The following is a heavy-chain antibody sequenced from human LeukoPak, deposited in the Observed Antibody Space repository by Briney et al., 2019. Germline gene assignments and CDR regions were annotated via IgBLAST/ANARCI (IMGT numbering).Heavy chain of an antibody. CDR1: GGSFSGYY. D-gene: IGHD2-2*02. J-gene: IGHJ6*03. CDR3: ARDQMDIVVVPAAIAYYYYYYMDV. V-gene: IGHV4-34*01. Sequence: PSETLSLTCAVYGGSFSGYYWSWIRQPPGKGLEWIGEINHSGSTNYNPSLKGRVTMSVDTSKNQFSLKLSSVTAADTAVYYCARDQMDIVVVPAAIAYYYYYYMDVWGKGTTVTVSS. CDR2: INHSGST.